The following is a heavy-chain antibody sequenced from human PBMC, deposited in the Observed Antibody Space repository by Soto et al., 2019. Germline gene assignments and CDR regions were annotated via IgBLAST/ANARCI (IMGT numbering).Heavy chain of an antibody. V-gene: IGHV3-23*01. D-gene: IGHD6-19*01. CDR3: AKGLRYSSRWTPLRAAFDI. CDR2: ISGSGGST. J-gene: IGHJ3*02. Sequence: EVQLLESGGGLVQPGGSLRLSCAASGFTFSSYAMSWVRQAPGKGLEWVSAISGSGGSTYYADSVKGRFTISRDNSKNTLYLQMNSLRAEDTAVYYCAKGLRYSSRWTPLRAAFDIWGQGTMVTVSS. CDR1: GFTFSSYA.